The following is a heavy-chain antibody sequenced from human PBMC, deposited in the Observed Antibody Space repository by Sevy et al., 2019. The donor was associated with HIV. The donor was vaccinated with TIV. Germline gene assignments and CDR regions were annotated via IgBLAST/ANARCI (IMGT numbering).Heavy chain of an antibody. Sequence: GGSLRLSCTASAATFSDFYMSWIRQAPGKGLEWVAKIKADGSETYSVDSVKGRFSISRDNAKNALYLQMNSLRAEDTAVYYCARGANNLYNWGQGTLVTVSS. D-gene: IGHD3-10*01. CDR1: AATFSDFY. V-gene: IGHV3-7*01. CDR3: ARGANNLYN. J-gene: IGHJ4*02. CDR2: IKADGSET.